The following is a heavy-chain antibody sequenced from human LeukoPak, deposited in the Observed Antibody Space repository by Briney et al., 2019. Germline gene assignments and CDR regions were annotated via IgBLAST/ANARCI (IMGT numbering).Heavy chain of an antibody. CDR1: GNSFGDYY. D-gene: IGHD4-17*01. V-gene: IGHV4-4*07. CDR2: IYTSGST. CDR3: ARVRYGDYDIDY. Sequence: SETLSLTCTVSGNSFGDYYWSWIRQPAGKGLEWIGRIYTSGSTTYNPSLKSRVTMSVDTSKSQFSLNLMSVTAADTAVYFCARVRYGDYDIDYWGQGTLVTVSS. J-gene: IGHJ4*02.